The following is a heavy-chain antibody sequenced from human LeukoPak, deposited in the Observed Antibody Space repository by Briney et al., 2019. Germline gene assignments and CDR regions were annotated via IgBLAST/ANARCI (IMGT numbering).Heavy chain of an antibody. CDR3: ARDRLPIAMVRGVTIDY. Sequence: GSLRLSCAAPGFTFSSYAMHWVRQAPGKGLEWVAVISYDGSNKYYADSVKGRFTIPRNNSKNTLYLQMNSLRAEDTALYYCARDRLPIAMVRGVTIDYWGQGTLVTVSS. CDR1: GFTFSSYA. CDR2: ISYDGSNK. D-gene: IGHD3-10*01. V-gene: IGHV3-30*04. J-gene: IGHJ4*02.